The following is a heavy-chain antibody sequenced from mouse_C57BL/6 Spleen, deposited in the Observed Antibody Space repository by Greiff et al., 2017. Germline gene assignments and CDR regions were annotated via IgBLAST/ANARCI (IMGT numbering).Heavy chain of an antibody. J-gene: IGHJ1*03. D-gene: IGHD1-1*01. CDR3: ASSEGLGSSWYFDV. CDR1: GYTFTSYW. V-gene: IGHV1-50*01. CDR2: IDPSDSYT. Sequence: QVHVKQPGAELVKPGASVKLSCKASGYTFTSYWMQWVKQRPGQGLEWIGEIDPSDSYTNYNQKFKGKATLTVDTSSSTAYMQLSSLTSEDSAVYYCASSEGLGSSWYFDVWGTGTTVTVSS.